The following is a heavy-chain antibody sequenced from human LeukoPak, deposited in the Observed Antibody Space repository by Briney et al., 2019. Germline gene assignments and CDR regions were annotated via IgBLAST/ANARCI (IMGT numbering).Heavy chain of an antibody. V-gene: IGHV1-18*01. J-gene: IGHJ4*02. Sequence: ASVKVSCKASGYSFTDFGVSWVRQAPGQGLEWMGWISAYNGNTNYAQKFQDRDTMTMDTFASTAYMEMRSLESDDTAVYYCVRDVGDTTMIFFDYWGQGTLVTVSS. CDR2: ISAYNGNT. D-gene: IGHD5-18*01. CDR1: GYSFTDFG. CDR3: VRDVGDTTMIFFDY.